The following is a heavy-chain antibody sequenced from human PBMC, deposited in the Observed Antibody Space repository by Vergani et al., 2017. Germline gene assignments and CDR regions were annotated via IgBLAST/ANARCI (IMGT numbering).Heavy chain of an antibody. D-gene: IGHD2-2*01. V-gene: IGHV3-72*01. J-gene: IGHJ3*01. CDR1: GFTFSDHV. CDR2: SRNKARSYTT. Sequence: EVLLVESGGGLVQPGESLRLSCTASGFTFSDHVMDWVRQGPGKGLEWVGRSRNKARSYTTEYSASVKGRFTISRDDSRNSLYLQMNSLKTEDTAVYYCAREYSSTSGRAFDFWGEGTKVTVSS. CDR3: AREYSSTSGRAFDF.